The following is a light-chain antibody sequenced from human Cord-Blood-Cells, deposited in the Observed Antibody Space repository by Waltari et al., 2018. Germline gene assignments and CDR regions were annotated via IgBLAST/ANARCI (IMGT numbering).Light chain of an antibody. J-gene: IGLJ3*02. CDR3: CSYAGSSTWV. CDR2: EGS. V-gene: IGLV2-23*01. CDR1: SSDVGSYNL. Sequence: QSALTQPASVSGSPGKSITISCTGTSSDVGSYNLVSWYQQHPGKAPKLMIYEGSKWPSGVSNRFSGSKSGNTASLTISGLQAEDEADYYCCSYAGSSTWVFGGGTKLTVL.